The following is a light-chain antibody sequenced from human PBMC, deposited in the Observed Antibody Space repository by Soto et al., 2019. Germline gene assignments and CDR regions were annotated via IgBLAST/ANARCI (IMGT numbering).Light chain of an antibody. CDR2: EHN. CDR1: IPNIGVNY. Sequence: QSVLTQPPSVSAAPGLKVTISCSGSIPNIGVNYVSWYQQVPGTAPKLLIYEHNKRPSGIPDRFSGSTSGTSATLGITGLQTGDEGDYYCATWDSNLRAVVFGGGTKLTVL. CDR3: ATWDSNLRAVV. J-gene: IGLJ2*01. V-gene: IGLV1-51*01.